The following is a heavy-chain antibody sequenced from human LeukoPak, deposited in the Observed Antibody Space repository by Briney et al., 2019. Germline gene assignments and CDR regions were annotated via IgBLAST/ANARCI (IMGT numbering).Heavy chain of an antibody. Sequence: GGSLRLSCATSGFSFSIYGMHWVRQAQGKGLEWVALTWYDGSNKNYADSVKGRFTISRDNSKNTLYLQMNSLRGEDTAVYYCARGGLTIAEATTSWYFDYWGQGTLVTVSS. J-gene: IGHJ4*02. D-gene: IGHD1-26*01. CDR2: TWYDGSNK. V-gene: IGHV3-33*01. CDR3: ARGGLTIAEATTSWYFDY. CDR1: GFSFSIYG.